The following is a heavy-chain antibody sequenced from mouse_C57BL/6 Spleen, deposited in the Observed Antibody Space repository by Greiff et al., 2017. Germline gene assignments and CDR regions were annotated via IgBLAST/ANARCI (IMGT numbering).Heavy chain of an antibody. CDR2: INPGSGGT. CDR3: ARGDYGNYWYFDV. V-gene: IGHV1-54*01. Sequence: VQLQQSGAELVRPGTSVKVSCKASGYAFTNYLIEWVKQRPGQGLEWIGVINPGSGGTNYNEKFKGKATLTADKSSSTAYMQLSSLTSEDSAVYFCARGDYGNYWYFDVWGTGTTVTVSS. D-gene: IGHD2-1*01. J-gene: IGHJ1*03. CDR1: GYAFTNYL.